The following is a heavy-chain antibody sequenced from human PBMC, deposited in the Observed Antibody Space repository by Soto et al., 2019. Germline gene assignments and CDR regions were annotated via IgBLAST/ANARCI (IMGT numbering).Heavy chain of an antibody. CDR3: AGGTNDILTGSRWVRPDY. Sequence: QVQLVQSGAEVKKPGSSVKVSCKASGGTFSSYTISWVRQAPGQGLEWMGRIIPILGIANYAQKFQGRVTITADKSTSTAYMELSSLRSEDTAVYYCAGGTNDILTGSRWVRPDYWGQGTLVTVSS. J-gene: IGHJ4*02. D-gene: IGHD3-9*01. CDR1: GGTFSSYT. V-gene: IGHV1-69*02. CDR2: IIPILGIA.